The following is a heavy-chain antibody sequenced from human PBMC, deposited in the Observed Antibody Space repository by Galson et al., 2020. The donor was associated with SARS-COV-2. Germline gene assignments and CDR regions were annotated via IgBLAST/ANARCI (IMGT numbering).Heavy chain of an antibody. CDR3: ASKIVVVVAATPGWYFDL. D-gene: IGHD2-15*01. Sequence: ASETLSLTCTASGGSISSSSYYWGWIRQPPGKGLEWIGSIYYSGSTYYNPSLKSRVTISVDTSKNQFSLKLSSVTAADTAVYYCASKIVVVVAATPGWYFDLWGRGTLVTVSS. V-gene: IGHV4-39*01. J-gene: IGHJ2*01. CDR2: IYYSGST. CDR1: GGSISSSSYY.